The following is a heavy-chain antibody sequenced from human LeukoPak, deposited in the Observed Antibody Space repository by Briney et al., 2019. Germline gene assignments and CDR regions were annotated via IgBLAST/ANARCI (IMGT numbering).Heavy chain of an antibody. J-gene: IGHJ4*02. V-gene: IGHV4-39*07. CDR1: GDSISTSNSY. CDR3: AREPDYDSRGRHFDY. D-gene: IGHD3-22*01. Sequence: PSETLSLTCTVSGDSISTSNSYWGWIRQPPGKGLEWIGSIYYSGNTYYNASLKSRVTISVDTSKNQFSLKLSSVTAADTAVYYCAREPDYDSRGRHFDYWGQGTLVTVSS. CDR2: IYYSGNT.